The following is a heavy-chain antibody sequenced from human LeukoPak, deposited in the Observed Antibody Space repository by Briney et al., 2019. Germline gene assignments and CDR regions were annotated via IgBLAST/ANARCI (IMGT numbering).Heavy chain of an antibody. D-gene: IGHD6-13*01. CDR2: IIPILGTA. V-gene: IGHV1-69*04. J-gene: IGHJ4*02. CDR1: GGTFSSYA. Sequence: SVKVSCKASGGTFSSYAISWVRQAPGQGLEWMGRIIPILGTANYAQKFQGRVTITADKSTSTAYMELSSLRSEDTAVYYCARGGIAAALCDYWGQGTLVTVSS. CDR3: ARGGIAAALCDY.